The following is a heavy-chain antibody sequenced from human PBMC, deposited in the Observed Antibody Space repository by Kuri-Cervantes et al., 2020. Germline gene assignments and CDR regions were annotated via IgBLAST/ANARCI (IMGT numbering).Heavy chain of an antibody. CDR3: AKDSSSSWSGYYYYYYGMDV. CDR1: GLAFSVYT. Sequence: GGSLRLSCAASGLAFSVYTMNWVRRTPGKGLEWVSAISGSGGSTYYADSVKGRFTISRDNSKNTLYLQMNSLRAEDTAVYYCAKDSSSSWSGYYYYYYGMDVWGQGTTVTVSS. D-gene: IGHD6-13*01. CDR2: ISGSGGST. V-gene: IGHV3-23*01. J-gene: IGHJ6*02.